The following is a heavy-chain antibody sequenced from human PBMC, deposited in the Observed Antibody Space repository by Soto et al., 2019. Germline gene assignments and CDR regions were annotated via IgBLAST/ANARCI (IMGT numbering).Heavy chain of an antibody. CDR1: GGSITNENYY. D-gene: IGHD4-17*01. Sequence: SETLSLTCTVSGGSITNENYYWSWIRQPPGKGLEWVGYIYWTGSAYYNPSLKGRVTISLDTASNQFSLNLSSVTAADTAVFYCARASGDYLYFFDYWGQGALVTVSS. CDR3: ARASGDYLYFFDY. CDR2: IYWTGSA. J-gene: IGHJ4*02. V-gene: IGHV4-30-4*01.